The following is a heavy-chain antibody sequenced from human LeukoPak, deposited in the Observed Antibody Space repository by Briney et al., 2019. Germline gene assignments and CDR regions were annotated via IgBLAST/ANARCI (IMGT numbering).Heavy chain of an antibody. CDR3: TKAASSSPGGFDP. CDR1: GFTFDDYA. V-gene: IGHV3-43D*03. Sequence: GGSLRLSCAASGFTFDDYAMHWVRQAPGKGLEWVSLINWDGDDTYYADSVKGRFTISRENSKNSLYLQMNSLRANDTALYYCTKAASSSPGGFDPWGQGTLVTVSS. J-gene: IGHJ5*02. CDR2: INWDGDDT.